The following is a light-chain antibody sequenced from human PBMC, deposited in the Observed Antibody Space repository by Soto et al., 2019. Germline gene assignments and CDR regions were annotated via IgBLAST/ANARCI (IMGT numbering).Light chain of an antibody. CDR3: AAWDDSLSGPV. J-gene: IGLJ2*01. V-gene: IGLV2-8*01. CDR2: EVT. Sequence: QSALTQPPSASGSPGQSVTISCTGTSSDVGGYNYVSWYQQHPGKAPKLMIYEVTKRPSGVPDRFSGSKSGNTASLTVSGLLAEDEAHYYCAAWDDSLSGPVFGGGTKVTVL. CDR1: SSDVGGYNY.